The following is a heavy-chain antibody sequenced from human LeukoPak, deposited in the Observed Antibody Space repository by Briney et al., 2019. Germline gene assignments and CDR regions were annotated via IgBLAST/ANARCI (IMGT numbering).Heavy chain of an antibody. V-gene: IGHV4-39*07. Sequence: SETLSLTCTVSGGSISSSSYYWGWIRQPPGKGLEWIGSIYYSVSTYDNPSLKSRVTISVDTSKNQFSLKLSSVTAADTAVYYCARGSSSFNGVHWFDPWGQGTLVTVSS. CDR3: ARGSSSFNGVHWFDP. CDR2: IYYSVST. D-gene: IGHD6-6*01. CDR1: GGSISSSSYY. J-gene: IGHJ5*02.